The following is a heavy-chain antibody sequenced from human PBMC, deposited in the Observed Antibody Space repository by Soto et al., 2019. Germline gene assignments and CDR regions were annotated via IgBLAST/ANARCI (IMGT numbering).Heavy chain of an antibody. J-gene: IGHJ5*02. CDR3: ARVAVVVAPLAENWLDP. CDR1: GYTFTSYG. V-gene: IGHV1-18*01. Sequence: ASVKVSCKASGYTFTSYGISWVRQAPGQGLEWMGWISAYNGNTNYAQKLQGRVTMTTDTSTSTAYMELRSLRSDDTAVYYCARVAVVVAPLAENWLDPRGQGTLVTVS. CDR2: ISAYNGNT. D-gene: IGHD2-15*01.